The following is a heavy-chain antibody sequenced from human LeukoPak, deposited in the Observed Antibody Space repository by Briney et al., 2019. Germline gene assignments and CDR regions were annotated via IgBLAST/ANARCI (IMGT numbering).Heavy chain of an antibody. CDR1: GYSFTSYW. D-gene: IGHD2-15*01. CDR2: IDPSDSYT. Sequence: NPGESLRISCKGSGYSFTSYWISWVRQMPGKGLEWMGRIDPSDSYTNYSPSFQGHVTISADKSISTAYVQWTSLKASDTAMYYCARRVGVVAATCLGYWGQGTLVTVSS. CDR3: ARRVGVVAATCLGY. J-gene: IGHJ4*02. V-gene: IGHV5-10-1*01.